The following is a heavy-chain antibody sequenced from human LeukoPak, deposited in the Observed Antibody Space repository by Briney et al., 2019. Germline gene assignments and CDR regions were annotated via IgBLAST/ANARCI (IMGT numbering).Heavy chain of an antibody. J-gene: IGHJ4*02. CDR1: GFTFSSYG. CDR3: AKDNWGGDCLLIDY. V-gene: IGHV3-30*18. CDR2: ISYDGSNK. D-gene: IGHD2-21*02. Sequence: GGSLRLSCAASGFTFSSYGMHWVRQAPGKGLEWVAVISYDGSNKYYADSVKGRFTISRDNSKNTLYLQMNSLRAEDTAVYYCAKDNWGGDCLLIDYWGQGTLVTVSS.